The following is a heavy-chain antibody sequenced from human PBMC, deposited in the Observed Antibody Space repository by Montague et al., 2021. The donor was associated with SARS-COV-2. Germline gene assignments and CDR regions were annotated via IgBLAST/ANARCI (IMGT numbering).Heavy chain of an antibody. V-gene: IGHV6-1*01. CDR3: ARDGDYGGTWYSFLQH. Sequence: CAISGDSVSIDTAAWHWIRQSPSSRLEWLGRAFYSCQCHNDSAASVRSRISFSGDISKNQFSLHLNSVTPEDTAIYYCARDGDYGGTWYSFLQHWGQGTMVIVSS. CDR2: AFYSCQCHN. D-gene: IGHD4-17*01. J-gene: IGHJ1*01. CDR1: GDSVSIDTAA.